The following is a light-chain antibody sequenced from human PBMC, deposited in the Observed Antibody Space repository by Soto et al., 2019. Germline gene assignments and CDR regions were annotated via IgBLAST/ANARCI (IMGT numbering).Light chain of an antibody. Sequence: EIVMTQSPTILSVSPGERATLSCRASQSVSSSYLAWYQQKPGQAPRLLIYGAFNRATGIPDRFSGSGSGTDFTLTFSRLEPEDFAVYYCQQYGDSPATFGPGTKVDIK. V-gene: IGKV3-20*01. CDR2: GAF. CDR1: QSVSSSY. J-gene: IGKJ3*01. CDR3: QQYGDSPAT.